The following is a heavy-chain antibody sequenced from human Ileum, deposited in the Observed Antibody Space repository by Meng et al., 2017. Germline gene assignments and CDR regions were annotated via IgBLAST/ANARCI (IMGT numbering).Heavy chain of an antibody. CDR2: IYHSGST. Sequence: VRRPAPAHGHGNPSGLLSSTCAFSGGSIGISNWWSWVRQHPGKGLGWIGAIYHSGSTNYNPSLKSRVTISVDKSKNQFSLKLSSVTAADTAVYYCASLGPRTAAGRVYYFDYWGQGTLVTVSS. V-gene: IGHV4-4*02. CDR1: GGSIGISNW. J-gene: IGHJ4*02. D-gene: IGHD6-13*01. CDR3: ASLGPRTAAGRVYYFDY.